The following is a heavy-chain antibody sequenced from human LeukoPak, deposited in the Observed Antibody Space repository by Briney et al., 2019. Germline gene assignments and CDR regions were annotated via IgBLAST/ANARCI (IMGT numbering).Heavy chain of an antibody. V-gene: IGHV3-48*03. D-gene: IGHD3-16*01. CDR2: MSSRGSTI. J-gene: IGHJ3*02. CDR1: GFTFSIYE. CDR3: VRDTFSPDAFDI. Sequence: GGSLRLSCAASGFTFSIYEMSWVRQAPGKGLEWLSYMSSRGSTISYADSVKGRFTISRDNAKNSLYLQMNSLRAEDTAVYYCVRDTFSPDAFDIWGQGTMVTVSS.